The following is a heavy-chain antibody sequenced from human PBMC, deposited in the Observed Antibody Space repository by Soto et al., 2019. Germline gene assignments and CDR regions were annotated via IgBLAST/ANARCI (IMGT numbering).Heavy chain of an antibody. Sequence: QVQLVQSGAEVKKPGASVKVSCKASGYTFTSYWMHWVRQAPGQGLEWMGIINPSAGTTNYAQKFQGRVTMTRDTFTSTVYMDLSSLRSEDTAVYYCTRSEYDPIFDYWGQGTLVTVSS. J-gene: IGHJ4*02. CDR1: GYTFTSYW. D-gene: IGHD1-1*01. CDR2: INPSAGTT. V-gene: IGHV1-46*03. CDR3: TRSEYDPIFDY.